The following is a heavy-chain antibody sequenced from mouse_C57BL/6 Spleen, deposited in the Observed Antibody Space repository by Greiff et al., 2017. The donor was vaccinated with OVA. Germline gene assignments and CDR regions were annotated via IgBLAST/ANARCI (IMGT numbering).Heavy chain of an antibody. J-gene: IGHJ1*03. CDR2: LNPNYGTT. D-gene: IGHD1-1*01. CDR1: GYSFTDYN. V-gene: IGHV1-39*01. CDR3: ARWGCGSSYWDVDV. Sequence: VQLQQSGPELVQPGASVKFSCKASGYSFTDYNMNWVKQSHGKSLAWIGVLNPNYGTTSYNQKFQGKATLTVDQSSSTAYMQLNWQTSEDSAVYCSARWGCGSSYWDVDVWGTGTTVTVSS.